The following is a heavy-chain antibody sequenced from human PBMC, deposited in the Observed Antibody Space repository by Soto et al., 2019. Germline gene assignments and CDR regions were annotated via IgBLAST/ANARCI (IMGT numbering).Heavy chain of an antibody. Sequence: GGSLRLSCAASGFTFSSYAMSWVRQAPGKGLEWVSAISGSGGSTYYADSVKGRFTISRDNSKNTLYLQMNSLRAEDTAVYYCAKDSGITMIVVVTYPDSYGLAVWGQGTTVTVSS. V-gene: IGHV3-23*01. CDR3: AKDSGITMIVVVTYPDSYGLAV. D-gene: IGHD3-22*01. J-gene: IGHJ6*02. CDR2: ISGSGGST. CDR1: GFTFSSYA.